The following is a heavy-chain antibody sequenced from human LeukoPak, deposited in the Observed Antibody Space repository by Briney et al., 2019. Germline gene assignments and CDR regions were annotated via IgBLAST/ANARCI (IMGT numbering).Heavy chain of an antibody. CDR3: ARDRYGSGTMDV. D-gene: IGHD3-10*01. Sequence: GGSLRLSCAASGFTVSSNYMSWVRRAPGKGLEWVSGINWNGGSTGYADSVKGRFTISRDNAKNSLYLQMNSLRAEDTALYYCARDRYGSGTMDVWGKGTTVTVSS. CDR1: GFTVSSNY. CDR2: INWNGGST. V-gene: IGHV3-20*04. J-gene: IGHJ6*03.